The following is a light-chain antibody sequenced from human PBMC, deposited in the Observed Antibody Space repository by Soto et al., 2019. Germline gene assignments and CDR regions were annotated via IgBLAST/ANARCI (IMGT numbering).Light chain of an antibody. CDR3: SSYTSSSPLV. CDR2: EVS. Sequence: QSALTQPASVSGSPGQSITISCTGTSSDVGGYNYVSWYQQHPGKAPKLMIYEVSNRPSGVSNRFCGSKSGNTASLSISGLQAEDEADYYCSSYTSSSPLVFGTGTKLTVL. CDR1: SSDVGGYNY. J-gene: IGLJ1*01. V-gene: IGLV2-14*01.